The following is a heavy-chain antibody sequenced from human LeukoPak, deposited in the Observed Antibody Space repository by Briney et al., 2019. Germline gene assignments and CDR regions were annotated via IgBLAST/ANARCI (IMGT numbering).Heavy chain of an antibody. CDR2: IYYSGST. CDR3: ARQVGRGTQIYYMDV. D-gene: IGHD3-16*01. CDR1: GGSISSSSYY. V-gene: IGHV4-39*07. J-gene: IGHJ6*03. Sequence: SETLSLTCTVSGGSISSSSYYWGWIRQPPGKGLEWIGSIYYSGSTYYNPSLKSRVTISVDTSKNQFSLTLTSVTAADTAVYYCARQVGRGTQIYYMDVWGKGTTVTVSS.